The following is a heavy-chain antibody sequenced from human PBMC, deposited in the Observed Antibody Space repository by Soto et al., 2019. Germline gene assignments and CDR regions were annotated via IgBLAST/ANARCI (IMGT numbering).Heavy chain of an antibody. CDR1: GFTFSSYS. Sequence: EVQLVESGGGLVKPGGSLRLSCAASGFTFSSYSMNWVRQAPGKGLEWVSSISSSSSYIYYADSVKGRFTISRDNAKNSLYLQMNSLRAEDTEVYYCARGQPGYIYGYGLGYWGQGTLVTVSS. CDR3: ARGQPGYIYGYGLGY. V-gene: IGHV3-21*01. D-gene: IGHD5-18*01. J-gene: IGHJ4*02. CDR2: ISSSSSYI.